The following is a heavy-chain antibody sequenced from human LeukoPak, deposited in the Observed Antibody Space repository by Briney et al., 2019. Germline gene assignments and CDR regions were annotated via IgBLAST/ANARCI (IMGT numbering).Heavy chain of an antibody. CDR3: ARVRIWSGYLYFDY. CDR1: GYTFTGYY. CDR2: INPNSGVP. V-gene: IGHV1-2*02. J-gene: IGHJ4*02. Sequence: ASVKVSCKASGYTFTGYYMPSVRQAPGQGLEWMGWINPNSGVPNYAQKCQGRVTMTRDTSISTAYMQLSRLRSDGTAVYYCARVRIWSGYLYFDYWGQGTLVTVSS. D-gene: IGHD3-3*01.